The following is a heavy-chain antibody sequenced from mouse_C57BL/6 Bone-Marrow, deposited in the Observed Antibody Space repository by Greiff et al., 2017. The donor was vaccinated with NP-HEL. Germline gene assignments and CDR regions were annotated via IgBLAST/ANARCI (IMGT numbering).Heavy chain of an antibody. CDR3: ARDPGGYYVWYFDV. D-gene: IGHD2-3*01. Sequence: EVKLVESGGGLVKPGGSLKLSCAASGFTFSSYAMSWVRQTPEKRLEWVATISDGGSYTYYPDNVKGRFTISRDNAKNNLYLQMSHLKSEDTAMYYCARDPGGYYVWYFDVWGTGTTVTVSS. CDR2: ISDGGSYT. CDR1: GFTFSSYA. J-gene: IGHJ1*03. V-gene: IGHV5-4*01.